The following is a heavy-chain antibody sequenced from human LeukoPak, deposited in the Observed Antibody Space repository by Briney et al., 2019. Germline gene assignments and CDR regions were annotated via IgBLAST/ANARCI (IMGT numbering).Heavy chain of an antibody. CDR2: IGTAGDT. Sequence: GGSLRLSCAASGFTFSSYDMHWVRQATGKGLEWVSAIGTAGDTYYPGSVKGRFTISRENAKNSLYLQMNSLRAGDTAVYYCAREKGPDYGGNDAFDIWGQGTMVTVSS. J-gene: IGHJ3*02. V-gene: IGHV3-13*01. D-gene: IGHD4-23*01. CDR3: AREKGPDYGGNDAFDI. CDR1: GFTFSSYD.